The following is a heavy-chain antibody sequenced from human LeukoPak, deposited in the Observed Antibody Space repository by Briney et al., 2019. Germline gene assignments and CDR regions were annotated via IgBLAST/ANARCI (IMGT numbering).Heavy chain of an antibody. CDR3: ARAYGGDPHYFQH. Sequence: PGGSLRLSCAASGFTFSDYYMGWIRQAPGKGLEWVSSISSSGSTIYYADSVKGRFTISRDNAKNSLYLQMNSLRAEDTAVYFCARAYGGDPHYFQHWGQGTLVTVSS. CDR2: ISSSGSTI. D-gene: IGHD3-16*01. J-gene: IGHJ1*01. V-gene: IGHV3-11*04. CDR1: GFTFSDYY.